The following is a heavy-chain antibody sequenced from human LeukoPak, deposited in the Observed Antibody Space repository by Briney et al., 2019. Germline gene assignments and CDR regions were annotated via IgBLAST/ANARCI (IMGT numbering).Heavy chain of an antibody. V-gene: IGHV3-11*01. Sequence: GGSLRLSCAASGFTLSDYYMSWIRQAPGEGLEWVLYISSSGSTIYYADSVKGRFTISRDNAKNSLYLQMNSLRAEDTAVYYCARVVAVAGLDAFDIWGQGTMVTVSS. CDR2: ISSSGSTI. CDR1: GFTLSDYY. D-gene: IGHD6-19*01. J-gene: IGHJ3*02. CDR3: ARVVAVAGLDAFDI.